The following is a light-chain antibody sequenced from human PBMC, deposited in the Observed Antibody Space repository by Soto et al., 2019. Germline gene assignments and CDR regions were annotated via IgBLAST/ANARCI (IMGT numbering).Light chain of an antibody. CDR2: DAS. J-gene: IGKJ2*01. Sequence: EIVLTQSPGTLSLSPGERATLSCRASQIVRSSYLAWYQQKPGQAPRLLIYDASSRAAGIPDRFSGSGSGTDFTLTIRRLEPEDFAVYYCQQYGSSPPMYTFGQGTKLEIK. V-gene: IGKV3-20*01. CDR1: QIVRSSY. CDR3: QQYGSSPPMYT.